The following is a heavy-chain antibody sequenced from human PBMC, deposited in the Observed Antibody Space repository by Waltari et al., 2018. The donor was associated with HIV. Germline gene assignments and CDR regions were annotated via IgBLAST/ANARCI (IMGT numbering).Heavy chain of an antibody. CDR3: ARDHYDSHSARFDY. D-gene: IGHD3-3*01. J-gene: IGHJ4*02. CDR1: GFTFSSYA. CDR2: ISYDGSNK. V-gene: IGHV3-30*01. Sequence: QVQLVESGGGVVQPGRSLRLSCAASGFTFSSYAMHWVRQAPGKGLEWVAVISYDGSNKYYADSVKGRFTISRDNSKNTLYLQMNSLRAEDTAVYYCARDHYDSHSARFDYWGQGTLVTVSS.